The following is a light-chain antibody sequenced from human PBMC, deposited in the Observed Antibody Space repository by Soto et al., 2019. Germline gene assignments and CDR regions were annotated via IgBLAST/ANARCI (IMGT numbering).Light chain of an antibody. CDR2: GAS. V-gene: IGKV3-15*01. Sequence: EIVMTQSPATLSVSPGEAVTRSCRASQSVSSDLAWYQQKPGQSPRLLMYGASTRATDIPARFSGGGSGTEFTLTISSLQSEDVAIYYCQQYHDWPPITFGPGTKVDIK. CDR3: QQYHDWPPIT. J-gene: IGKJ3*01. CDR1: QSVSSD.